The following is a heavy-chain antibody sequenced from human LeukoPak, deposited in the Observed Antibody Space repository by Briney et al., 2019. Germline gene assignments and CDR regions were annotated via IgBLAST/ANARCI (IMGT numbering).Heavy chain of an antibody. D-gene: IGHD6-25*01. Sequence: QTGGSLRLSCAASGFTFSSYEMNWVRQAPGKGLEWVSYISSSGSTIYYADSVKGRFTISRDNAKNSLYLQMNSLRAEDTAVYYCARRSAAKDAFDFWGQGTMVTVSS. V-gene: IGHV3-48*03. J-gene: IGHJ3*01. CDR1: GFTFSSYE. CDR3: ARRSAAKDAFDF. CDR2: ISSSGSTI.